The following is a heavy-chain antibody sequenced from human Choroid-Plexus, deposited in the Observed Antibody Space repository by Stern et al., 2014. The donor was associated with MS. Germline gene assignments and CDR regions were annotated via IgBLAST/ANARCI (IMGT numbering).Heavy chain of an antibody. CDR1: GFTLGSCA. Sequence: VQLVESGGGVVQPGRPLRLSCVASGFTLGSCAMHWVRQAPGQGLAWVAGGSYDGSKKEEADSVKGRFTSSRDNSQNTLYMQMSSLRPEDTAVYYCAKDRQYLTYCVEHWGQGSLVTVSS. CDR3: AKDRQYLTYCVEH. J-gene: IGHJ5*02. CDR2: GSYDGSKK. D-gene: IGHD2-8*02. V-gene: IGHV3-30*18.